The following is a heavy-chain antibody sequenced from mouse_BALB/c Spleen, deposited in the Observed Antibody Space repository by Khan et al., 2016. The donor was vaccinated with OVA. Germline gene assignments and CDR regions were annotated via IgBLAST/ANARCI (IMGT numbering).Heavy chain of an antibody. CDR1: GFSLTNYG. J-gene: IGHJ4*01. Sequence: QVQLKESGPGLAAPSQSLSLTCTISGFSLTNYGIHWVRQPPGKGLEWLVVIWHVGTTPYNSALKSRLTITKDNSLSQVFLKMNSLQSIDTAIFFCARQPYYHYNIMDYWGQGTSVTVSS. D-gene: IGHD2-10*01. V-gene: IGHV2-6-1*01. CDR2: IWHVGTT. CDR3: ARQPYYHYNIMDY.